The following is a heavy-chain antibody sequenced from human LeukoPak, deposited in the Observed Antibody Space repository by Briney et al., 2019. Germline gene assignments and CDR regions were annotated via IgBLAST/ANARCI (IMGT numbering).Heavy chain of an antibody. CDR3: ARINRGGGVRLYYFDY. D-gene: IGHD2-8*02. V-gene: IGHV1-69*13. J-gene: IGHJ4*02. CDR1: GGTFSSYA. Sequence: GASVKVSCKASGGTFSSYAISWVRQAPGQGLEWMGGIIPIFGTANYAQKFQGRVTITADESTSTAYMELSSLRSEDTAVYYCARINRGGGVRLYYFDYWGQGTLVTVSS. CDR2: IIPIFGTA.